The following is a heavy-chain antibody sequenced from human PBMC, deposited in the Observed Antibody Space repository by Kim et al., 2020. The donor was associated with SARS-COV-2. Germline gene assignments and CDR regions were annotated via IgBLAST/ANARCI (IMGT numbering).Heavy chain of an antibody. Sequence: SETLSLTCTVSGGSISSSSYYWGWIRQPPGKGLEWIGSIYYSGSTYYNPSLKSRVTISVDTSKNQFSLKLSSVTAADTAVYYCARLDGGSSGWYEVRDAFDIWGQGTMVTVSS. CDR2: IYYSGST. CDR1: GGSISSSSYY. D-gene: IGHD6-19*01. CDR3: ARLDGGSSGWYEVRDAFDI. J-gene: IGHJ3*02. V-gene: IGHV4-39*01.